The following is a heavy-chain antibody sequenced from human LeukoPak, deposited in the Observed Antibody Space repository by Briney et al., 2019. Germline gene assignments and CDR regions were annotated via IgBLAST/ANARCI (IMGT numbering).Heavy chain of an antibody. CDR2: INWNGGST. D-gene: IGHD3-22*01. CDR1: GFTFGNYG. V-gene: IGHV3-20*04. J-gene: IGHJ4*02. Sequence: GGSLRLSCAASGFTFGNYGMGWVRQAPGKGLEWVSGINWNGGSTGYADSVEGRFTISRDNAKNSLYLQMNSLRAEDTAVYYCARDRPYYYDSSGYYYRFDYWGQGTLVTVSS. CDR3: ARDRPYYYDSSGYYYRFDY.